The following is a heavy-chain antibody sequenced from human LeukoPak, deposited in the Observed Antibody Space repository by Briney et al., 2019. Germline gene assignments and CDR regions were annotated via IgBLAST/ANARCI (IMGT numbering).Heavy chain of an antibody. J-gene: IGHJ6*03. CDR3: AKEEWGFGEFPLFMDV. D-gene: IGHD3-10*01. V-gene: IGHV3-23*01. CDR2: ISGSGGST. CDR1: GFTFSTYA. Sequence: GGSLRLSCTASGFTFSTYAMSWVRQAPGKGLQWVSAISGSGGSTYYADSVKGRFTISRDKSKNTLYLQMNSLRAEDTAVYYCAKEEWGFGEFPLFMDVWGKGTTVTISS.